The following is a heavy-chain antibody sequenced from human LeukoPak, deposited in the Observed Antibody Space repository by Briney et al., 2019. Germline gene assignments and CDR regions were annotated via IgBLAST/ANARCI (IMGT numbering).Heavy chain of an antibody. CDR3: ARLRQGIVVVPAAIRGGNYYYYMDV. CDR2: IYSSGST. J-gene: IGHJ6*03. Sequence: SETLSLTCTVSGGLISSGSYYWSWIRQPAGKGLEWIGRIYSSGSTNYNPSLKSRVTISVDTSKNQFSLKLSSVTAADTAVYYCARLRQGIVVVPAAIRGGNYYYYMDVWGKGTTVTVSS. V-gene: IGHV4-61*02. D-gene: IGHD2-2*02. CDR1: GGLISSGSYY.